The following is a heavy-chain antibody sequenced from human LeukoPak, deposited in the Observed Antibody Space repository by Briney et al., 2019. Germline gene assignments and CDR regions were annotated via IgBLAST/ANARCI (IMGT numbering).Heavy chain of an antibody. CDR2: INPNSGGT. Sequence: ASVKVSCKASGYTFTGYYMHWVRQAPGQGLEWMGWINPNSGGTNYAQKFQGRVTMTRDTSISTAYMELSSLTSEDTAIYYCARDRVGVGGNGWENWGQGTLVTVSS. D-gene: IGHD6-19*01. CDR1: GYTFTGYY. J-gene: IGHJ4*02. CDR3: ARDRVGVGGNGWEN. V-gene: IGHV1-2*02.